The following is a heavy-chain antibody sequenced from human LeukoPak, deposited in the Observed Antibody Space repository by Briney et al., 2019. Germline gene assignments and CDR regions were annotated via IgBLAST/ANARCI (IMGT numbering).Heavy chain of an antibody. Sequence: GGSLRLSCAASGFSLSNYGMHWVRQAPGKGLGWVAALLYDGNTKHYADSVKGRFTISRDISKNTFYLQMNSLTAEDTAVYYCARDHRPEIQYYYMDVWGKGTTVAVSS. J-gene: IGHJ6*03. CDR2: LLYDGNTK. V-gene: IGHV3-33*01. D-gene: IGHD1-14*01. CDR1: GFSLSNYG. CDR3: ARDHRPEIQYYYMDV.